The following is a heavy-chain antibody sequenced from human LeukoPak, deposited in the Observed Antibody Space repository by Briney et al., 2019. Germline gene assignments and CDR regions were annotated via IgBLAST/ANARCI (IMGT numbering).Heavy chain of an antibody. CDR1: GXTFSNAW. V-gene: IGHV3-15*01. CDR3: TTDFLGCSSTSCRYYFDY. CDR2: IKSKTDGRIT. J-gene: IGHJ4*02. Sequence: GGSLRLSCAASGXTFSNAWMRWVRQAPGKGLEWVGRIKSKTDGRITEYAAPVKGRFPISRDDSKNTLYLQMNSLKTEDTAVYYCTTDFLGCSSTSCRYYFDYWGQGTLVTVSS. D-gene: IGHD2-2*01.